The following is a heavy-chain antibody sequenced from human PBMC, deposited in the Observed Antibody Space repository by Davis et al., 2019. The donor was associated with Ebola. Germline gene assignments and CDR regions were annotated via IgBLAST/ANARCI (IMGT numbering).Heavy chain of an antibody. CDR2: ISSSGSTI. CDR1: GFTVSSNY. V-gene: IGHV3-48*03. CDR3: ARSMVVTADY. D-gene: IGHD2-21*02. Sequence: GESLKISCAASGFTVSSNYMNWVRQAPGKGLEWVSYISSSGSTIYYADSVKGRFTISRDNAKNSLYLQMNSLRAEDTAVYYCARSMVVTADYWGQGTLVTVSS. J-gene: IGHJ4*02.